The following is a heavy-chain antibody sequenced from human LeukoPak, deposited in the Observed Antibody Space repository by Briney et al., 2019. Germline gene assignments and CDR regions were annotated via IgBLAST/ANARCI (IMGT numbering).Heavy chain of an antibody. CDR3: AREHYSGQTPPDY. Sequence: GGSLRLSCAASAFTFSSYGMSWVRQAPGKGLEWVSAISGDGRDIFYADAVKGRFTISRDNAKNSLYLQMNSLRAEDTALYYCAREHYSGQTPPDYWGQGTLVTVSS. D-gene: IGHD5-12*01. CDR2: ISGDGRDI. V-gene: IGHV3-23*01. CDR1: AFTFSSYG. J-gene: IGHJ4*02.